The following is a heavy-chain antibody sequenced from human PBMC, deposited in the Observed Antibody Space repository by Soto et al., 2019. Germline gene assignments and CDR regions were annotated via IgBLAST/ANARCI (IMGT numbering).Heavy chain of an antibody. Sequence: QVQLQESGPGLVKTSGTLSLTCAVSGGSFTSNNWWTWVRQPPGQGLEWIGEIYRTGSTNYNPSLKCRVTISLDKSENQFSLKLTSLTAADTAVYYCASRDPGTSVDYWGQGTLVTVSS. CDR2: IYRTGST. J-gene: IGHJ4*02. CDR3: ASRDPGTSVDY. CDR1: GGSFTSNNW. V-gene: IGHV4-4*02. D-gene: IGHD1-7*01.